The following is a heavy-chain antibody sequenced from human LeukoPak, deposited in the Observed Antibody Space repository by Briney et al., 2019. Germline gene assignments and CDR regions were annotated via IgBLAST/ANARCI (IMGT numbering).Heavy chain of an antibody. J-gene: IGHJ4*02. CDR2: ISSSGSTI. CDR3: ARDQAAMVMDH. Sequence: GGSLRLSCAASGFTFSSYEMNWVRQAPGKGLEWVSYISSSGSTIYYADSVKGRFTISRDNAKNSLYLQMNSLRAEDTAVYYCARDQAAMVMDHWGQGTLVTVSS. CDR1: GFTFSSYE. D-gene: IGHD5-18*01. V-gene: IGHV3-48*03.